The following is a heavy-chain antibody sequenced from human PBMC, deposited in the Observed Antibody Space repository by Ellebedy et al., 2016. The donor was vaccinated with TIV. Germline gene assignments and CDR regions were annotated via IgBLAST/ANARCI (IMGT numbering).Heavy chain of an antibody. J-gene: IGHJ4*02. CDR2: ISGDGGST. CDR1: GFTFRNFL. V-gene: IGHV3-23*01. Sequence: GGSLRLSXATSGFTFRNFLMSWVRQTPGKGLERVSTISGDGGSTYFADSVKGRFTISRDNSKNTMYLQMNSLRADDTAVYYCRQGHYADYWGQGTLVTVSS. CDR3: RQGHYADY.